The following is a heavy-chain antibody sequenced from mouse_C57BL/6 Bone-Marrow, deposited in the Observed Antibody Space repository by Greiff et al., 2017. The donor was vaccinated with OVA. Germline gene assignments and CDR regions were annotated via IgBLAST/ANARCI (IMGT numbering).Heavy chain of an antibody. CDR2: IYPGSGST. CDR1: GYTFTSYW. D-gene: IGHD2-10*01. CDR3: GRCEAAYFLFAY. J-gene: IGHJ3*01. V-gene: IGHV1-55*01. Sequence: QVQLQQPGAELVKPGASVKMSCKASGYTFTSYWITWVKQRPGQGLEWIGDIYPGSGSTTYNEKFKSKATLTVDPSSSTADMQLSSLTSEDSAVYYCGRCEAAYFLFAYWGQGTLVTVSA.